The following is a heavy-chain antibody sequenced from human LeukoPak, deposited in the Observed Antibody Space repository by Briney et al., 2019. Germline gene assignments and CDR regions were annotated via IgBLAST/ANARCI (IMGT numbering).Heavy chain of an antibody. CDR1: GGSISSGSYY. CDR2: IYTSGST. J-gene: IGHJ6*02. V-gene: IGHV4-61*02. D-gene: IGHD4-17*01. CDR3: ARAEDYGLYYYYGMDV. Sequence: SQTLSLTCTVSGGSISSGSYYWSWIRQPAGKELESIGRIYTSGSTNYNPSLKSRVTISVDTSKNQFSLKLSSVTAADTAVYYCARAEDYGLYYYYGMDVWGQGTTVTVSS.